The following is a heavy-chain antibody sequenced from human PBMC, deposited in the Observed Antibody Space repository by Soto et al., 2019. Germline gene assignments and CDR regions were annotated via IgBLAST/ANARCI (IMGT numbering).Heavy chain of an antibody. Sequence: SETLSLTCAVSGGSISSSNWWSWVRQPPGKGLEWIGEIYHSGSTNYNPSLKSRVTISVDKSKNQFSLKLSSVTAADTAVYYCARDRKYDILTGYYLYSFDIWGQGTMVAVSS. V-gene: IGHV4-4*02. CDR1: GGSISSSNW. D-gene: IGHD3-9*01. CDR3: ARDRKYDILTGYYLYSFDI. J-gene: IGHJ3*02. CDR2: IYHSGST.